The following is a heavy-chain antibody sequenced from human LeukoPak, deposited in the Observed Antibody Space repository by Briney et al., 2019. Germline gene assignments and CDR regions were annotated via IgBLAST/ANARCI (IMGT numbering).Heavy chain of an antibody. D-gene: IGHD6-6*01. Sequence: SETLSLTCTVSGGSISSYYWNWIRQPAGNGLEWIGRISTTGSTKYNPSLKSRLTMSVDTSKNQFSLRLSSVSAADTAVYYCAREYSSSSGRTFDYWGQGTLVTVSS. V-gene: IGHV4-4*07. CDR3: AREYSSSSGRTFDY. CDR1: GGSISSYY. CDR2: ISTTGST. J-gene: IGHJ4*02.